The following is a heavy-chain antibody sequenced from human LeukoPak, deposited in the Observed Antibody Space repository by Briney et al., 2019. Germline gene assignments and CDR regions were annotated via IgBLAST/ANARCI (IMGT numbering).Heavy chain of an antibody. D-gene: IGHD3-9*01. V-gene: IGHV3-30*02. CDR2: IRYDGSNK. Sequence: GGSLRLSCAASGFTFSSYGMHWVRQAPGKGLEWVAFIRYDGSNKYYADSVKGRFTISRDNSKNALYLQMNSLRAEDTAVYYCAKETNLYDILTGYYRGWGQGTLVTVSS. CDR1: GFTFSSYG. J-gene: IGHJ4*02. CDR3: AKETNLYDILTGYYRG.